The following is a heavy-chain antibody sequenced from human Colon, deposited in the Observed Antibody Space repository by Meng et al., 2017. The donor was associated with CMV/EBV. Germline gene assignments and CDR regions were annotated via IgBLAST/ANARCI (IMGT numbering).Heavy chain of an antibody. CDR2: INHSGST. CDR3: ARDGREGYNYYYFDN. CDR1: GGSFSGYY. V-gene: IGHV4-34*01. J-gene: IGHJ4*02. D-gene: IGHD5-24*01. Sequence: SETLSLTCAVYGGSFSGYYWSWIRQPPGKGLEWIGEINHSGSTNYNPSLKSRVTISVDTSKNQFSLKLSSVTAADTAVYYCARDGREGYNYYYFDNWGQGMLVPVSS.